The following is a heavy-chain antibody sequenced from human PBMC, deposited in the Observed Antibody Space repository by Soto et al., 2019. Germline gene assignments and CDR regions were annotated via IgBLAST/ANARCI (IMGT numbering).Heavy chain of an antibody. Sequence: EVQLVESGGGLVQPGGSLRLSCAASGFSFSSYWMTWVRQAPGKGLEWVAKISPDGSDKYYVDSVKGRFTISRDHVKNSLYLQVNSLRVDDTALYYCARARIDLWGRGTLVTVSS. J-gene: IGHJ2*01. CDR3: ARARIDL. V-gene: IGHV3-7*01. CDR1: GFSFSSYW. CDR2: ISPDGSDK.